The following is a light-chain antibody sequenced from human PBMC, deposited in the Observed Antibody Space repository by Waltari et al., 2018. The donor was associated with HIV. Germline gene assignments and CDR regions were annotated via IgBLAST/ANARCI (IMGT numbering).Light chain of an antibody. CDR1: SSNIGRNT. Sequence: QSELSQPPSASGTPGQRVAISCSGSSSNIGRNTVNWYQQPPGTAPKHLIYSNNQRPAGVPDRFSGSKSGTSASLAITGLQSEEEADYYCALWDDSLNGVLFGGGTKLTVL. V-gene: IGLV1-44*01. J-gene: IGLJ2*01. CDR3: ALWDDSLNGVL. CDR2: SNN.